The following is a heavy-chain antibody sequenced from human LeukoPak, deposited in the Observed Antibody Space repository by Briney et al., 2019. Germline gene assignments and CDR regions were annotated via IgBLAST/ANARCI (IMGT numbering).Heavy chain of an antibody. CDR3: ARRSDRLLWFGELLPRFDY. J-gene: IGHJ4*02. Sequence: PSETLSLTCAVYGGSFSGYYWSWIRQPPGKGLEWIGEINHSGSTNYNPSLKSRVTISVDTSKSQFSLKLSSVTAADTAVYYCARRSDRLLWFGELLPRFDYWGQGTLVTVSS. D-gene: IGHD3-10*01. CDR1: GGSFSGYY. V-gene: IGHV4-34*01. CDR2: INHSGST.